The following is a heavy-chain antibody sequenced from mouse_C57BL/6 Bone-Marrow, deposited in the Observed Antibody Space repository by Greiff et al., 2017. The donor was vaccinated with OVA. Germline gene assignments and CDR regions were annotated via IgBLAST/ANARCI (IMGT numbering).Heavy chain of an antibody. J-gene: IGHJ4*01. CDR1: GYTFTDYY. CDR2: INPYNGGT. CDR3: ARRRYDPYAMDY. D-gene: IGHD2-14*01. V-gene: IGHV1-19*01. Sequence: EVQLQQSGPVLVKPGASVKMSCKASGYTFTDYYMNWVKQSHGKSLEWIGVINPYNGGTSYNKKFKGKATLTVDKSSSTAYMELNSLTSEDSAVYYCARRRYDPYAMDYWGQGTSVTVSS.